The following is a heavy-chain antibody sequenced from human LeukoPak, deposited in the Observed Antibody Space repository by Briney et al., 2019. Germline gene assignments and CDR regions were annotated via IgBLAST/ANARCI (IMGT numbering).Heavy chain of an antibody. CDR2: ISGSGAST. V-gene: IGHV3-23*01. CDR3: AKDCVAVAGGVLGY. J-gene: IGHJ4*02. Sequence: GGSLRLSCAASGFTFDDYAMHWVRQAPGKGLEWVSGISGSGASTYYADSVKGRFTISRDNSKNTLYLQMNSLRAEDTAVYYCAKDCVAVAGGVLGYWGQGTLVTVSS. D-gene: IGHD6-19*01. CDR1: GFTFDDYA.